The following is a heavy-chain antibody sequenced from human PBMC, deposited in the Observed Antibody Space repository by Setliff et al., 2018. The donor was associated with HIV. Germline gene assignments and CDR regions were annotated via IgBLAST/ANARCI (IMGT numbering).Heavy chain of an antibody. J-gene: IGHJ5*02. CDR3: ARDRSNYGSGSSAYSWFDP. CDR1: GDSMRDYY. D-gene: IGHD3-10*01. CDR2: IFPSGTT. Sequence: PSETLSLTCTVSGDSMRDYYWSWLRQPAGKGLEWIGRIFPSGTTDYNPSLKSRVTMSIDTSKDQFSLNLKSVTAADTAAYFCARDRSNYGSGSSAYSWFDPWGQGNQVTVPQ. V-gene: IGHV4-4*07.